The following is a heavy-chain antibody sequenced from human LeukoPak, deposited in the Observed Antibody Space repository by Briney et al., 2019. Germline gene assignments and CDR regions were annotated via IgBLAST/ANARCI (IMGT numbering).Heavy chain of an antibody. CDR2: LSGGGGST. Sequence: GGSLRVSSAASRFTFCSSSMSWVRQAPGKGLEWVSPLSGGGGSTYYADSVKGRFTISRDNSKNTLYRQMNSLRAEDTAVYYCAKGSDYYDSSGMYYWGQGTLVTVSS. D-gene: IGHD3-22*01. CDR1: RFTFCSSS. V-gene: IGHV3-23*01. J-gene: IGHJ4*02. CDR3: AKGSDYYDSSGMYY.